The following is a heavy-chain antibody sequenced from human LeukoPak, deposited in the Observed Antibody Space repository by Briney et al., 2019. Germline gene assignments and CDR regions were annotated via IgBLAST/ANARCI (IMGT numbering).Heavy chain of an antibody. D-gene: IGHD1-7*01. V-gene: IGHV5-51*01. CDR2: IYPGDSDT. J-gene: IGHJ6*04. CDR1: GYSFTSYW. Sequence: GESLKISCKGSGYSFTSYWIGWVRQMPGKGLEWMGIIYPGDSDTRYSPSFQGQVTIPADKSISTAYLQWSSLKASDTAMYYCARQGTTFDYYYGMDVWGKGTTVTVSS. CDR3: ARQGTTFDYYYGMDV.